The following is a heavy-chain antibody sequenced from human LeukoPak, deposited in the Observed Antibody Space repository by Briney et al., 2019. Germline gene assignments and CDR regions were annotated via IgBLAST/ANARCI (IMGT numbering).Heavy chain of an antibody. CDR1: GGSFSGYY. CDR3: ARVGPGYYFDY. CDR2: INHSGST. D-gene: IGHD3-16*01. J-gene: IGHJ4*02. Sequence: PSETLSLTCAVYGGSFSGYYWGWIRQPPGKGLEWIGEINHSGSTNYNPSLKSRVTISVDTSKNQFSLKLSSVTAADTAVYYCARVGPGYYFDYWGQGTLVTVSS. V-gene: IGHV4-34*01.